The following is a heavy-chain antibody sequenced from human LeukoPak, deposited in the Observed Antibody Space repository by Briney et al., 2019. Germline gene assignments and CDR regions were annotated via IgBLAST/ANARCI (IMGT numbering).Heavy chain of an antibody. Sequence: GGSLRLSCAASGFIFSSYSMNWVRQAPGKGLEWVSAISVSGGSTYYADSVKGRFTISRDNSKNTLYLQMNSLRAEDTAVYYCANDFRYSTSWGQGTLVTVSS. CDR1: GFIFSSYS. CDR3: ANDFRYSTS. CDR2: ISVSGGST. J-gene: IGHJ5*02. D-gene: IGHD6-13*01. V-gene: IGHV3-23*01.